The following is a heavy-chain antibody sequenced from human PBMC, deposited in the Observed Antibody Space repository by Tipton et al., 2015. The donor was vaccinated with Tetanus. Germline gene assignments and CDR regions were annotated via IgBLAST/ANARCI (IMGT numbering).Heavy chain of an antibody. CDR1: GASISGYY. CDR2: IYSSGSF. J-gene: IGHJ4*02. CDR3: ARDPSGGVRYFDY. Sequence: TLSLTCTVSGASISGYYWSWIRQTPGKGLEWIGYIYSSGSFNYNPSLRSRVTLSVDTSKNQFSLKLSSVTAADTAVYYCARDPSGGVRYFDYWGQGTLVTVSS. V-gene: IGHV4-59*01. D-gene: IGHD2-8*01.